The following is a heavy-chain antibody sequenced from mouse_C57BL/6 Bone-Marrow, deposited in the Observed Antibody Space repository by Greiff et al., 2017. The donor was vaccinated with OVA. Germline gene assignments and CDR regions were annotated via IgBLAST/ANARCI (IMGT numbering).Heavy chain of an antibody. CDR2: IYPGGGYT. CDR1: GYTFTNYW. D-gene: IGHD2-1*01. CDR3: ARIYYGISYAMDY. J-gene: IGHJ4*01. Sequence: QVQLQQSGAELVRPGTSVKMSCKASGYTFTNYWIGWAKQRPGHGLEWIGDIYPGGGYTKYNEKFKGKATVTADKSSSTAYRQFSSLTSKDSAIYYCARIYYGISYAMDYWGQGTSVTVSS. V-gene: IGHV1-63*01.